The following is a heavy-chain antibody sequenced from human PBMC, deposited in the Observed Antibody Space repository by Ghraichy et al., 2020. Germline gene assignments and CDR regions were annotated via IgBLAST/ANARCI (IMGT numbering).Heavy chain of an antibody. CDR3: ARFDSSSSFDY. CDR2: IYYSGST. Sequence: SETLSLTCTVSGGSISSYYWSWIRQPPGKGLEWIGYIYYSGSTNYNPSLKSRVTISVDTSKNQFSLKLSSVTAADTAVYYCARFDSSSSFDYWGQGTLVTVSS. CDR1: GGSISSYY. D-gene: IGHD6-6*01. J-gene: IGHJ4*02. V-gene: IGHV4-59*01.